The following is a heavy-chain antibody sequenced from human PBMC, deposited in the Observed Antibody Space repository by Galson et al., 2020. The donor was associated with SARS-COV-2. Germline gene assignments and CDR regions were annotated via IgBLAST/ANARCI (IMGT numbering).Heavy chain of an antibody. Sequence: SETLSLTCTVSGYSISSGYYWAWIRQPPGKGLEYIGTIYHSGRTYYNPSLESRVTLSVDTSKNQFSLKLNSVTAADTAVYFCARARFDFSTYYQDWFDPWGQGALVTVSS. CDR3: ARARFDFSTYYQDWFDP. CDR2: IYHSGRT. CDR1: GYSISSGYY. D-gene: IGHD3-3*01. V-gene: IGHV4-38-2*02. J-gene: IGHJ5*01.